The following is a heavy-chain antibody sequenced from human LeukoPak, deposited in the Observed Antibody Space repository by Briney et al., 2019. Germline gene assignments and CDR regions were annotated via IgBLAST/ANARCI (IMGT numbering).Heavy chain of an antibody. D-gene: IGHD1-26*01. Sequence: GGSLRLSCAASGFTFSSYNMNWVRQAPEKGLEWVSSITSGSSYIYYADSVKGRFTISRDNAKNSLYLQMNSLRAEDTAVYYCARDPYSGSYGNYYYYFMDVWGKGTTVTISS. CDR1: GFTFSSYN. V-gene: IGHV3-21*01. CDR2: ITSGSSYI. J-gene: IGHJ6*03. CDR3: ARDPYSGSYGNYYYYFMDV.